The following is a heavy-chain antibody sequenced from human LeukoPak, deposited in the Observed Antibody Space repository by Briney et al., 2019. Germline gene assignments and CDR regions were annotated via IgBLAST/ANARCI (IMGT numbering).Heavy chain of an antibody. CDR2: IYYSGST. J-gene: IGHJ4*02. CDR3: ARVVSSSIGY. V-gene: IGHV4-59*11. CDR1: GGSISSHY. D-gene: IGHD6-6*01. Sequence: SETLSVTCIVSGGSISSHYWSWLSQPPGRGLKWMGYIYYSGSTSYNPSLKSRVTISVDSTKNPFSLKLSSVTAADTAVYYCARVVSSSIGYWGQGTLVTVSS.